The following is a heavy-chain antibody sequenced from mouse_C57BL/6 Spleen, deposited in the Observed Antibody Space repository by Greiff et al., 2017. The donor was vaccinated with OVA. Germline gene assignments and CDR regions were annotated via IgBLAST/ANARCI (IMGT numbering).Heavy chain of an antibody. CDR3: ARGGVATGYFDY. J-gene: IGHJ2*01. V-gene: IGHV2-2*01. CDR1: GFSLTSYG. CDR2: IWSGGST. Sequence: QVQLKQSGPGLVQPSQSLSITCTVSGFSLTSYGVHWVRQSPGKGLEWLGVIWSGGSTDYNAAFISRLSISKDNSKSQVFFKMNSLQADDTAIYYCARGGVATGYFDYWGQGTTLTVSS. D-gene: IGHD1-1*01.